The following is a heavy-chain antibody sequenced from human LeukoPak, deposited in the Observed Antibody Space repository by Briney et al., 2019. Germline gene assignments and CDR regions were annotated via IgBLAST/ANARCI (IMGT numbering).Heavy chain of an antibody. D-gene: IGHD1-1*01. CDR1: GYSFTNYW. J-gene: IGHJ4*02. CDR3: ARHETGPYFDY. Sequence: GESLKISCKGSGYSFTNYWIGWVRQMPGKGLECMGIIYPGDSDTRYSPSFQGQVTISADRSISTAYLQWSSLKASDTAMYYCARHETGPYFDYWGQGTLVTVSS. V-gene: IGHV5-51*01. CDR2: IYPGDSDT.